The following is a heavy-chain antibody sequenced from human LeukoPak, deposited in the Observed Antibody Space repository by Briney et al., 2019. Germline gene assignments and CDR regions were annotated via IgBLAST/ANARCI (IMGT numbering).Heavy chain of an antibody. D-gene: IGHD2-15*01. J-gene: IGHJ5*02. Sequence: SETLSLTCTVSGGSISSSSYYWGWIRQPPGKGLEWIGEINHSGSTNYNPSLKSRVTISVDTSKNQFSLKLSSVTAADTAVYYCASGGVVAAHWFDPWGQGTLVTVSS. V-gene: IGHV4-39*07. CDR3: ASGGVVAAHWFDP. CDR1: GGSISSSSYY. CDR2: INHSGST.